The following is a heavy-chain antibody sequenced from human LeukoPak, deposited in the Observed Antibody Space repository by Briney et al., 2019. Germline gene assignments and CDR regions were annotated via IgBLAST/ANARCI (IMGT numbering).Heavy chain of an antibody. J-gene: IGHJ4*02. D-gene: IGHD3-10*01. CDR3: ARVIRRFGEFSSDY. CDR1: GFTLSNYS. V-gene: IGHV3-48*02. Sequence: GGSLRLSCVVSGFTLSNYSMNWVRQAPGKGLEWVSYISSRSSSIYYLDSVKGRFTISRDNAKNSLYLQMNSLRDEDKAVYYCARVIRRFGEFSSDYWGQGTLVTVSS. CDR2: ISSRSSSI.